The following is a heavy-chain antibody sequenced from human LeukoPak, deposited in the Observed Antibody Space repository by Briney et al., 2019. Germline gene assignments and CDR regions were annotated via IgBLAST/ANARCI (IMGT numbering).Heavy chain of an antibody. Sequence: GGSLRLSRAASGFTFSSYPMNWVRQAPGKGLEWVAVISGSGGATFYGDSVRGRFTISRDNSRDTLYLQMSSLRPEDTAVYYCGKYIQTAVGANDYWGQGTLVAVSS. CDR1: GFTFSSYP. CDR3: GKYIQTAVGANDY. J-gene: IGHJ4*02. CDR2: ISGSGGAT. V-gene: IGHV3-23*01. D-gene: IGHD1-26*01.